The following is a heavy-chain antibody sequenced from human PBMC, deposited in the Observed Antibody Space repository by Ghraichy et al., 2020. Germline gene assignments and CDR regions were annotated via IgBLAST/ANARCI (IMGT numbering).Heavy chain of an antibody. CDR3: ARDARIAAAGTNWYFDL. V-gene: IGHV3-21*01. CDR2: ISSSSSYI. Sequence: LSLTCAASGFTFSSYSMNWVRQAPGKGLEWVSSISSSSSYIYYADSVKGRFTISRDNAKNSLYLQMNSLRAEDTAVYYCARDARIAAAGTNWYFDLWGRGTLVTVSS. D-gene: IGHD6-13*01. J-gene: IGHJ2*01. CDR1: GFTFSSYS.